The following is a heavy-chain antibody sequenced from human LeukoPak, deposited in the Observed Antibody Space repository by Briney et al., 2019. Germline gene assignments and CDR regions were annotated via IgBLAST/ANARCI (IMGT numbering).Heavy chain of an antibody. D-gene: IGHD2-2*01. CDR3: ARSPHYCSSTSCSMDV. Sequence: GGSLRLSCAASGFTFSSYSMNWVRQAPGKGLEWVSYISSSSSTIYYADSVKGRFTISRDNAKNSLYLQMNSLRDEDTAVYYRARSPHYCSSTSCSMDVWGQGTTVTVSS. J-gene: IGHJ6*02. CDR2: ISSSSSTI. CDR1: GFTFSSYS. V-gene: IGHV3-48*02.